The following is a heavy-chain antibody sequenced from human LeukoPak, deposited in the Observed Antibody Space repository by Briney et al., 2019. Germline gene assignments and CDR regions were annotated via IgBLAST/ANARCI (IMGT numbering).Heavy chain of an antibody. V-gene: IGHV1-3*01. J-gene: IGHJ4*02. CDR2: INAGNGNT. Sequence: ASVKVSCKASGYTFTGYYMHWVRQAPGQRLEWMGWINAGNGNTKYSQKFQGRVTITRDTSASTAYMELSSLRSEDTAVYYCARVNSFEVGSYGYFDYWGQGTLVTVSS. D-gene: IGHD1-26*01. CDR1: GYTFTGYY. CDR3: ARVNSFEVGSYGYFDY.